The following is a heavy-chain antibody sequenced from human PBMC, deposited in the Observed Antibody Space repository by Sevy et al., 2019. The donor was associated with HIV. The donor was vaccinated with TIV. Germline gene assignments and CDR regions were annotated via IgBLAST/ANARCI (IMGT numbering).Heavy chain of an antibody. Sequence: GGSLRLSCAASGFTFSNYWMSWVRQAPGKGLEWVANIKQEGSEKYYVDSVKGRFTISRDNAKNSLYLQMNSLRAEDTAVYYCARGNYYDSTGYYPDTFDIWGQGTMVTVSS. J-gene: IGHJ3*02. CDR2: IKQEGSEK. V-gene: IGHV3-7*01. CDR1: GFTFSNYW. D-gene: IGHD3-22*01. CDR3: ARGNYYDSTGYYPDTFDI.